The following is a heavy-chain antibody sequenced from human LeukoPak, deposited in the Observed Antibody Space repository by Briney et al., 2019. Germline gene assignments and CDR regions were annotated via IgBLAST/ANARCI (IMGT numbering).Heavy chain of an antibody. V-gene: IGHV3-7*01. Sequence: SGGSLRLSCVVSGFTFSNYWMTWVRQAPGKGLEWVANIKQDGSEKYYVDSVKGRFTISRDNAQNSLYLQMNSLRVEDTAVYYCARRYCSGNTCYLYYFDYWGQGTLVTVSS. CDR3: ARRYCSGNTCYLYYFDY. D-gene: IGHD2-15*01. CDR2: IKQDGSEK. CDR1: GFTFSNYW. J-gene: IGHJ4*02.